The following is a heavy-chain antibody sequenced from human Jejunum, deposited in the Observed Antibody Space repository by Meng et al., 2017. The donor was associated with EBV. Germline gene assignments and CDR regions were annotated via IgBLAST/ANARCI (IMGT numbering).Heavy chain of an antibody. D-gene: IGHD3-3*01. Sequence: QVHLQKSGPGLVKPTGTLSLTCAVSSESLSSSNWWSWVRQPPGKGLEWIGESYHSGSTNYNPSLKSRVTISVDKSKNQFSLKLSSVTAADTAVYYCARYGSGYFPALWYWGQGTLVTVSS. J-gene: IGHJ4*02. V-gene: IGHV4-4*02. CDR3: ARYGSGYFPALWY. CDR1: SESLSSSNW. CDR2: SYHSGST.